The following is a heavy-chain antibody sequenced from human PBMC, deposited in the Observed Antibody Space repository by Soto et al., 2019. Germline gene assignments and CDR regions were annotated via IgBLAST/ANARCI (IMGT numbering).Heavy chain of an antibody. CDR1: GYSFTSYW. D-gene: IGHD3-22*01. CDR3: ARQEEHYYDSSGNIDY. V-gene: IGHV5-10-1*01. Sequence: GESLKISCKGSGYSFTSYWISWVRQMPGKGLEWMGRIDPSDSYTNYSPSFQGHVTISADKSISTAYLQWSSLKASDTAMYYCARQEEHYYDSSGNIDYWGQGTLVTVSS. CDR2: IDPSDSYT. J-gene: IGHJ4*02.